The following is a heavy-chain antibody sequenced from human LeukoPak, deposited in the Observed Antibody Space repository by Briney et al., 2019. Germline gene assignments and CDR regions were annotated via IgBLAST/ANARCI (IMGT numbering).Heavy chain of an antibody. J-gene: IGHJ4*02. CDR1: GGSFSGYY. CDR2: IKHRGST. Sequence: SETLSLTRAVYGGSFSGYYWSWIRQPPGKGLEWIGEIKHRGSTNYNPSLKSRFPISVDTSKNQFSLKLSSVTAADTAVYYCARGPRLGYCSSTSCPSKRSYFDYWGEGTLVTVSS. D-gene: IGHD2-2*01. V-gene: IGHV4-34*01. CDR3: ARGPRLGYCSSTSCPSKRSYFDY.